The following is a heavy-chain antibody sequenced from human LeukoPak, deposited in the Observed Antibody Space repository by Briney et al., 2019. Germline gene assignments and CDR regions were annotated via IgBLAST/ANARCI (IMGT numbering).Heavy chain of an antibody. V-gene: IGHV4-39*01. CDR2: IYYSGSS. CDR3: ARHAGGITATGTRPFDY. Sequence: SETLSLTCTVSGASFSSSTYYWGWIRQSPGKGLEWIGSIYYSGSSYYNPSLKSRVTMSVDTSKNQFSLKLSSVTAADTAVYYCARHAGGITATGTRPFDYWGQGTLVTVSS. CDR1: GASFSSSTYY. J-gene: IGHJ4*02. D-gene: IGHD6-13*01.